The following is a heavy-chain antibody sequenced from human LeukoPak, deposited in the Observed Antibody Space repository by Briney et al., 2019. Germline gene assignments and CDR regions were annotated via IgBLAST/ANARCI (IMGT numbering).Heavy chain of an antibody. CDR3: ARRLYYYDSSGYYNAFDI. D-gene: IGHD3-22*01. CDR2: IYHSGST. CDR1: GGSISSGYY. V-gene: IGHV4-38-2*02. J-gene: IGHJ3*02. Sequence: PSETLSLTCTVSGGSISSGYYWGWIRQPPGKGLEWIGSIYHSGSTYYNPSLKSRVTISVDTSKNQFSLKLSSVTAADTAVYYCARRLYYYDSSGYYNAFDIWGQGTMVTVSS.